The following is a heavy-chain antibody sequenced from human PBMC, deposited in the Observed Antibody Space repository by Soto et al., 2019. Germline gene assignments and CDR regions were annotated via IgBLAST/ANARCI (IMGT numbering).Heavy chain of an antibody. V-gene: IGHV4-38-2*02. J-gene: IGHJ6*02. Sequence: TLSLTCAVSGYSISSGYYWGWIRQPPGKGLEWIGSIYHSGSTYYNPSLKSRVTISVDTSKNQFSLKLSSVTAADTAVYYCARDRFVQVEPREYYYYGMDVWGQGTTVTVS. CDR2: IYHSGST. CDR1: GYSISSGYY. CDR3: ARDRFVQVEPREYYYYGMDV. D-gene: IGHD1-1*01.